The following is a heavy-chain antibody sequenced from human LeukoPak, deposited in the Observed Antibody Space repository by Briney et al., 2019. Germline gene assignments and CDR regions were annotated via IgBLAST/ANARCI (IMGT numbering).Heavy chain of an antibody. D-gene: IGHD3-9*01. CDR2: IKSKTDGGTT. Sequence: GGPLRLSCAASGFTFSNAWMSWVRQAPGKGLEWVGRIKSKTDGGTTDYAAPVKGRSTISRDDSKNTLYLQMNSLKTEDTAVYYCTTQPYYDILTGYYFDYWGQGTLVTVSS. V-gene: IGHV3-15*01. J-gene: IGHJ4*02. CDR3: TTQPYYDILTGYYFDY. CDR1: GFTFSNAW.